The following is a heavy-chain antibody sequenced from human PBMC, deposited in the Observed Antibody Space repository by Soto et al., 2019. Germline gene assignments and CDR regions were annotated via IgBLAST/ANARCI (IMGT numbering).Heavy chain of an antibody. CDR2: IIPIFGTA. Sequence: ASVKVSCKASGGTFSSYAISWVRQAPGQGLEWMGGIIPIFGTANYAQKFQGRVTITADESTSTAYMELSSLRSEDTAVYYCARDRAVGATGGYNWFDPWGQGTLVTVSS. CDR1: GGTFSSYA. V-gene: IGHV1-69*13. CDR3: ARDRAVGATGGYNWFDP. J-gene: IGHJ5*02. D-gene: IGHD1-26*01.